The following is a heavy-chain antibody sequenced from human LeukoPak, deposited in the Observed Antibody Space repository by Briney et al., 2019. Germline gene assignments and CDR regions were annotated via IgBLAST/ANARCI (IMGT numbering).Heavy chain of an antibody. CDR2: ITTSGTYI. D-gene: IGHD3-22*01. J-gene: IGHJ6*02. V-gene: IGHV3-21*06. Sequence: GGSLRLSCAASGFTFSTYWMHWVRQAPGKGLELVSSITTSGTYIYYADSVKGRFTISRDNAKNSLYLQMNSLRAEDTAVYYCARPFYYDNNGGEGMDVWGQGTTVTVSS. CDR3: ARPFYYDNNGGEGMDV. CDR1: GFTFSTYW.